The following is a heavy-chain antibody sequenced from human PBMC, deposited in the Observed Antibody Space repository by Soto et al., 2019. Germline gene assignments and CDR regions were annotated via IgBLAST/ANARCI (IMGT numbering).Heavy chain of an antibody. CDR1: GGSVRDGSYC. CDR2: IYHSGST. J-gene: IGHJ5*02. V-gene: IGHV4-61*01. D-gene: IGHD1-7*01. Sequence: SETLSLTCTVSGGSVRDGSYCWAWLRQPPGKGLEWIGHIYHSGSTIYNPSLKSRVTISIDTSKSQFSLNLNPMTAADTAVYYCAGYNWNYYFDPWGQGTLVTVSS. CDR3: AGYNWNYYFDP.